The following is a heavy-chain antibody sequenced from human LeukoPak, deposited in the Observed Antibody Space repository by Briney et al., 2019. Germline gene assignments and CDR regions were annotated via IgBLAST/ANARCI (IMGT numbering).Heavy chain of an antibody. CDR2: ISFSGEST. CDR3: AKDIQLST. D-gene: IGHD5-24*01. Sequence: GGSLRLSCAASGFTFSNSAMTWVRQAPGKGLEWVSLISFSGESTFYAESVKGRITIARDNSKDSLYLQMNSLRAEDTAIYYCAKDIQLSTWGLGTMVTVSS. CDR1: GFTFSNSA. V-gene: IGHV3-23*01. J-gene: IGHJ3*01.